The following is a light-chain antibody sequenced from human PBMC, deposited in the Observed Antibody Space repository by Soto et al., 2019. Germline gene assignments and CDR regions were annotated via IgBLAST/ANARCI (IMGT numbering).Light chain of an antibody. V-gene: IGLV2-11*01. Sequence: QSALTQPRSVSGTPGQSVTISCTRTSSDVGGYNYVSWYQQHPGKAPKLMIYDVSKRPSGVPDRFSGSKSGNTASLTISGLQAEYEADYYCCSYAGSYTGVFGGGTKLTVL. CDR1: SSDVGGYNY. CDR2: DVS. CDR3: CSYAGSYTGV. J-gene: IGLJ2*01.